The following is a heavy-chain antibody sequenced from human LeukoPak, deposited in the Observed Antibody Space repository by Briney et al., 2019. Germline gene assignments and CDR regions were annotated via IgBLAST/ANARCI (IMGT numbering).Heavy chain of an antibody. J-gene: IGHJ6*03. CDR3: AKVSVWHGPSDYYYYYMDV. Sequence: GGSLRLSCAASGFTFSSYGMHWVRQAPGKGLEWVVVISYDGSNKYYADSVKGRFTISRDNSKNTLYLQMNSLRAEDTAVYYCAKVSVWHGPSDYYYYYMDVWGKGTTVTVSS. CDR1: GFTFSSYG. V-gene: IGHV3-30*18. CDR2: ISYDGSNK.